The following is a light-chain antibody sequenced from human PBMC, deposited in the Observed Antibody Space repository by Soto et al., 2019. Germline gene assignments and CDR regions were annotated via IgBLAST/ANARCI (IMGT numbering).Light chain of an antibody. J-gene: IGLJ3*02. Sequence: QSVLTQPASVSGSPEQSITISCTGTSSDVGSYNLVSWYLQYPGKVPKVIIYEDSKRPSGVSPRFSGSKSGNTASLTISGLQPEDEADYYCYSYAGSGTWVFGGGTKVTVL. CDR1: SSDVGSYNL. V-gene: IGLV2-23*01. CDR2: EDS. CDR3: YSYAGSGTWV.